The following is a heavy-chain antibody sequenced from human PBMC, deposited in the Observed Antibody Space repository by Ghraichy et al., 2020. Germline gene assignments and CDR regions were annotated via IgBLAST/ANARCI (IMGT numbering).Heavy chain of an antibody. V-gene: IGHV4-61*02. D-gene: IGHD1-1*01. J-gene: IGHJ5*02. Sequence: SETLSLTCTVSGGSISSGSYYWSWIRQPAGKGLEWIGRIYTSGSTNYNPSLKSRVTMSVYTSKNQFSLKLSSVTAADTAVYYCARAVGYVNWFDPWGQGTLVTVSS. CDR1: GGSISSGSYY. CDR2: IYTSGST. CDR3: ARAVGYVNWFDP.